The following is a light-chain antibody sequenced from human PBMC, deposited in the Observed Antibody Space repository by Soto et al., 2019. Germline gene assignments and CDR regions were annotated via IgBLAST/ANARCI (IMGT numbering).Light chain of an antibody. CDR3: QRYENLREVT. Sequence: DIQMTQSPSSLSASVGDRVTITCQASQDISNYLNWYQQKPGKAPKLLIYDASNLETGVASKFSESASEPDFNFAISSLQPEDIATYYWQRYENLREVTFGPRTKVDIK. CDR1: QDISNY. J-gene: IGKJ3*01. V-gene: IGKV1-33*01. CDR2: DAS.